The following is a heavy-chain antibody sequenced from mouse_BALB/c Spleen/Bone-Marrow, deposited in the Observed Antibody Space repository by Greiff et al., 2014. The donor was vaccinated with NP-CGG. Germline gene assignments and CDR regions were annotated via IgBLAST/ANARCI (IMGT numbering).Heavy chain of an antibody. CDR3: TMRLLTY. V-gene: IGHV3-6*02. J-gene: IGHJ3*01. Sequence: EVKLMESGPGLVKPSQSLSLTCSVTGYSITSGYYWNWIRQFPGNKLEWMGYINYDGSNNYNPPLKNRISITRDTSKNQFFLKLNSVTTEDTATYYCTMRLLTYWGQGTLVTVSA. D-gene: IGHD2-3*01. CDR2: INYDGSN. CDR1: GYSITSGYY.